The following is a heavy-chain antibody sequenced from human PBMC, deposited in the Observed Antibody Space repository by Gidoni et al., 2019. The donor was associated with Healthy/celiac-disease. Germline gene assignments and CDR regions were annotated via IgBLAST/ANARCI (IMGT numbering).Heavy chain of an antibody. CDR1: GFTFSSYS. J-gene: IGHJ3*02. CDR2: ISSSSSTI. CDR3: ARAKEDVSRAFDI. Sequence: SCAASGFTFSSYSMNWVRQAPGKGLEWVSYISSSSSTIYYADSVKGRFTISRENAKNSLYLQMNSLRAEDTDVYYCARAKEDVSRAFDIWGQGTMVTVSS. V-gene: IGHV3-48*01.